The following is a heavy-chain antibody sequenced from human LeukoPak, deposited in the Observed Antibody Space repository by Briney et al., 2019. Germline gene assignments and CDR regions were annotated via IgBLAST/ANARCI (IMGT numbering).Heavy chain of an antibody. J-gene: IGHJ5*02. CDR1: GYTFTSYY. Sequence: ASVKVSCKASGYTFTSYYMHWVRQAPGKGLEWMGGFDPEDGETIYAQKFQGRVTMTEDTSTDTAYMELSSLRSEDTAVYYCATRRRHSGSSLLFDPWGQGTLVTVSS. CDR2: FDPEDGET. V-gene: IGHV1-24*01. D-gene: IGHD1-26*01. CDR3: ATRRRHSGSSLLFDP.